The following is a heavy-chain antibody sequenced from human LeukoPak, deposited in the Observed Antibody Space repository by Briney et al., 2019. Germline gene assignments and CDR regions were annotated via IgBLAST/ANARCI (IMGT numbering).Heavy chain of an antibody. V-gene: IGHV3-15*01. Sequence: GGTLRLYCAASGFNFKNAWMGWVRQAQGKGLEWVGPIKSKGDGGTTGYAAPVNGRFTISRDDSKTTLYLQVNSLKTEVTVVYYWTTDQGLLREIDYWGQGTLVTVST. CDR2: IKSKGDGGTT. CDR1: GFNFKNAW. J-gene: IGHJ4*02. CDR3: TTDQGLLREIDY.